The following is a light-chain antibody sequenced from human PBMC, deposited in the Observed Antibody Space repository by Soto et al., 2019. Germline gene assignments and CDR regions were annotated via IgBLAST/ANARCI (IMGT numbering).Light chain of an antibody. Sequence: ELVLTQSPVALSLSSGERATLSCRASQSVSSTLLTWYQQKPGQAPRLLISGVSSRATGIPDRFSGSGSGTDFTLTSSRVEPEDFAFYFCQRSGDSSWTFGQGSRVEIK. CDR1: QSVSSTL. V-gene: IGKV3-20*01. J-gene: IGKJ1*01. CDR3: QRSGDSSWT. CDR2: GVS.